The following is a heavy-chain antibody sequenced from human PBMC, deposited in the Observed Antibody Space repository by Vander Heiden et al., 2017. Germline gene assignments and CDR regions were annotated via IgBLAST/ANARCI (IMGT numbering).Heavy chain of an antibody. CDR2: IWFDGSNT. CDR3: ARDSLNIAAPYYYYGMDV. J-gene: IGHJ6*02. D-gene: IGHD6-25*01. Sequence: QVQPAASGGDVVPSGRSPRLTSAASGFSASTDAVHWVRQAPGKGLEWVAVIWFDGSNTKYADSVKGRFTISRDNSKDTMFLQMNSLRDEDTAVYYCARDSLNIAAPYYYYGMDVWGQGTTVTVSS. CDR1: GFSASTDA. V-gene: IGHV3-33*01.